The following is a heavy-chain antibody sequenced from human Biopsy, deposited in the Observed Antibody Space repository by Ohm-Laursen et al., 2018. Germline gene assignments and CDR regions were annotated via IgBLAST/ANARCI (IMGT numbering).Heavy chain of an antibody. CDR1: GASITSYY. J-gene: IGHJ6*02. V-gene: IGHV4-4*07. CDR3: AGDLPSSYYYAMDV. CDR2: TYKGGNT. Sequence: SDTLSLTCAVSGASITSYYWSWIRQPAGKGLEWIGHTYKGGNTNHNPSLKSRVSMSVDTSKNQLSLTLRSVTAADTAVYYCAGDLPSSYYYAMDVWGQGTTVTVSS.